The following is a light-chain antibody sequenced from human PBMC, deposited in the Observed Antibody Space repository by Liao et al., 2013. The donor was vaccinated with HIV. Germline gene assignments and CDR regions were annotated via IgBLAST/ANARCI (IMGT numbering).Light chain of an antibody. CDR1: ALPKQY. V-gene: IGLV3-25*02. J-gene: IGLJ3*02. Sequence: SYELTQPPSVSVSPGQTARITCSGDALPKQYAYWYQQKPGQAPVLLIYKDSERPSGIPERFSGSKFGDTAILTIRGTQTVDEADYYCQAWDSNTFWVFGGGTQLTVL. CDR3: QAWDSNTFWV. CDR2: KDS.